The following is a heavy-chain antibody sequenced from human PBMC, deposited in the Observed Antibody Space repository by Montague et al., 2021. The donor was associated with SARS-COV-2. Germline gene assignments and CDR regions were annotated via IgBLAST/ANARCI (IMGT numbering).Heavy chain of an antibody. D-gene: IGHD1-20*01. CDR2: INYSGST. CDR3: ARGRRRYNWRDETSYYYGMDV. Sequence: SETLSLTCAVYGGSLSGYYWSWIRQPPGKGLEWIGEINYSGSTNYNPSLKSRVTISLDTSKNQFSLKLSSVTAADTAVCYCARGRRRYNWRDETSYYYGMDVWGQGTTVTVSS. J-gene: IGHJ6*02. CDR1: GGSLSGYY. V-gene: IGHV4-34*01.